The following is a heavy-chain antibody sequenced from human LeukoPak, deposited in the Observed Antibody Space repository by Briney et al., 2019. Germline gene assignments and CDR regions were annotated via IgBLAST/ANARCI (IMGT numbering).Heavy chain of an antibody. CDR3: ARDSLPASYSSGWYDFFDY. Sequence: NPGGSLRLSCAASGFTFSSYWMSWVRQAPGKGLEWVSSISSSSSYIYYADSVKGRFTISRDNAKNSLYLQMNSLRAEDTAVYYCARDSLPASYSSGWYDFFDYWGQGTLVTVSS. J-gene: IGHJ4*02. CDR1: GFTFSSYW. D-gene: IGHD6-19*01. CDR2: ISSSSSYI. V-gene: IGHV3-21*01.